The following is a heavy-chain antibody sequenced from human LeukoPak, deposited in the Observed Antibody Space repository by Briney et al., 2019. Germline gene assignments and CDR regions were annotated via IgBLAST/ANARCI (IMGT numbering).Heavy chain of an antibody. CDR2: IGGGGVDR. V-gene: IGHV3-23*01. Sequence: GGSLRLSCVASGFTFSEFAMNWVRQVPGKGPEWVSHIGGGGVDREYEESVKGRFTVSRDNSRNSLYLQMNSLRGEDTAIYYCAKDSIERNGVYDAFDDWGQGTKVTVAS. J-gene: IGHJ3*01. D-gene: IGHD2-8*01. CDR3: AKDSIERNGVYDAFDD. CDR1: GFTFSEFA.